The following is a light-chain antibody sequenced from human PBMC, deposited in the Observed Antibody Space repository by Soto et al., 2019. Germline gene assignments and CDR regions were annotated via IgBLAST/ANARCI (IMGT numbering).Light chain of an antibody. CDR2: GAS. Sequence: EIVMSQTPAPLSVSSWERATLSCRASQSVSSDLAWYQQKPGQAPRLLIYGASTRATGIPARFSGSGSGTEFALTISSLQSEDFAVYYCQQFKNWPWTFGQGTKVDIK. CDR3: QQFKNWPWT. V-gene: IGKV3-15*01. J-gene: IGKJ1*01. CDR1: QSVSSD.